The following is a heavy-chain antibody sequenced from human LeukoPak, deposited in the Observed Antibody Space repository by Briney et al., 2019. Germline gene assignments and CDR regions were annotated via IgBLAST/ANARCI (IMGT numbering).Heavy chain of an antibody. J-gene: IGHJ5*02. CDR3: ARFANIVVVPTAVNWFDP. Sequence: ASVKVSCKASGYTFTSYAMHWVRQAPGQRLEWMGCINAGNGNTKYSQKFQGRVTITRDTSASTAYMELSSLRSEDTAVYYCARFANIVVVPTAVNWFDPWGQGTLVTVSS. V-gene: IGHV1-3*01. D-gene: IGHD2-2*01. CDR2: INAGNGNT. CDR1: GYTFTSYA.